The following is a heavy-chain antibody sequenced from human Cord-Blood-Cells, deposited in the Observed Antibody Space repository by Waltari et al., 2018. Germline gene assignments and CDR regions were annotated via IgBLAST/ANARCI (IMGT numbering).Heavy chain of an antibody. V-gene: IGHV4-34*01. J-gene: IGHJ4*02. CDR1: GGSFSGYY. Sequence: QVQLQQWGAGLLKPSETLSLTCAVYGGSFSGYYWSWIRQHPGKGLEWIGEINHRGSTNYNPSLKSRVTISVDTSKNQFSLKLSSVTAAGTAVYYCARGSDWADYWGQGTLVTVSS. CDR2: INHRGST. D-gene: IGHD3-9*01. CDR3: ARGSDWADY.